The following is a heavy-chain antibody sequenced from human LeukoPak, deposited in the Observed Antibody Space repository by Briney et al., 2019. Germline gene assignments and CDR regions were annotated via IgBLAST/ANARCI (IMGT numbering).Heavy chain of an antibody. CDR2: VSSSGSTI. Sequence: GGSLRLSCAASGFTFSDYYMSWICQAPGKGLEWVSYVSSSGSTIYYADSVKGRFTISRDNAKNSLYLQMNSLRAEDTAVYYCAREYSSSWYVNWFDPWGQGTLVTVSS. J-gene: IGHJ5*02. D-gene: IGHD6-13*01. CDR1: GFTFSDYY. V-gene: IGHV3-11*01. CDR3: AREYSSSWYVNWFDP.